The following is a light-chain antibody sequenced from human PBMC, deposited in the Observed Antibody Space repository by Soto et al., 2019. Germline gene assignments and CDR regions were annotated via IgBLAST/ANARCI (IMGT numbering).Light chain of an antibody. CDR1: QSVSSSY. V-gene: IGKV3-20*01. CDR2: GAS. CDR3: QQYGSSRT. J-gene: IGKJ1*01. Sequence: EIVLTQSPGTLSLSPGERATLSCRASQSVSSSYLAWYQQKPGQAPRLLIYGASSRATGIPDRFSGSGSGTDCTLPISRLEPEDFAVYYCQQYGSSRTFGQGTKVEIK.